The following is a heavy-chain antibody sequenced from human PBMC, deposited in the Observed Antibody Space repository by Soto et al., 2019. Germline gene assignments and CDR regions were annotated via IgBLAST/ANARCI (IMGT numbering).Heavy chain of an antibody. D-gene: IGHD6-13*01. Sequence: VHLVQSGAEVKEPGSSVKVSCKASGGTFSSYTINWVRQAPGQGLEWMGRIIPILGVANYAQKFQGRVTITADKSTSTAYMELSSLRSEDTAVYYCVREMYSSTSYYYYYGMDVWGQGTTVTVSS. V-gene: IGHV1-69*08. CDR3: VREMYSSTSYYYYYGMDV. J-gene: IGHJ6*02. CDR1: GGTFSSYT. CDR2: IIPILGVA.